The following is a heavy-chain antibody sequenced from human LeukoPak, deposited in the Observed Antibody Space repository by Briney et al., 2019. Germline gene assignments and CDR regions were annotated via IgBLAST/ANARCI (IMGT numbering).Heavy chain of an antibody. CDR3: ASTNCSSARCSGANWFGP. V-gene: IGHV4-30-4*08. J-gene: IGHJ5*02. D-gene: IGHD2-2*01. CDR1: GGSISSGDYY. Sequence: SETLSLTCTVSGGSISSGDYYWSWIRQPPGKGLEWIGYIYYSGSTFHYNPPLKSRITISTDTSKNQFSLRLSSVTAADTAVYYCASTNCSSARCSGANWFGPWGQGTLVTVSS. CDR2: IYYSGST.